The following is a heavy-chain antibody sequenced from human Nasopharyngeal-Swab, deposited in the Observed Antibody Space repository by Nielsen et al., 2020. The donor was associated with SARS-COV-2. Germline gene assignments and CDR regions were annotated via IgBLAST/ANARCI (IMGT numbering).Heavy chain of an antibody. CDR1: GFTFSSYS. D-gene: IGHD6-13*01. V-gene: IGHV3-21*01. Sequence: GGSLRLSCAASGFTFSSYSMNWVRQAPGKGLEWVSSISSSSSYIYYADSVKGRFTISRDNAKNSLYLQMNSLRAEDTAVYYCARETPLPRRWYLLGSYYYGMDVWGQGTTVTVSS. CDR3: ARETPLPRRWYLLGSYYYGMDV. J-gene: IGHJ6*02. CDR2: ISSSSSYI.